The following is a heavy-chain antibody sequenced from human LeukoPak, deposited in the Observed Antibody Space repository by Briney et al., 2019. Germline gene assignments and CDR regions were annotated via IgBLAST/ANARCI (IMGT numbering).Heavy chain of an antibody. Sequence: SSQTLSLTCTVSGGSISSGSYYWSWIRQPAGKGLEWIGRIYTSGSTNYNPSLKSRVTISVDTSKNQFSLKLSSVTAADTAVYYCARVENPYYFDYWGQGTLVIVSS. J-gene: IGHJ4*02. CDR2: IYTSGST. D-gene: IGHD1-14*01. CDR3: ARVENPYYFDY. CDR1: GGSISSGSYY. V-gene: IGHV4-61*02.